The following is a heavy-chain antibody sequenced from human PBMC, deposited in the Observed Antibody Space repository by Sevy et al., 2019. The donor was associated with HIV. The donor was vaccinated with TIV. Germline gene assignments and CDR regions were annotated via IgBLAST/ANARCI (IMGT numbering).Heavy chain of an antibody. V-gene: IGHV3-49*03. CDR2: IRSKVYGGTT. D-gene: IGHD3-3*01. Sequence: GGSLRLSCTASGFTLGDYGLTWFRQAPGKGLEWVGFIRSKVYGGTTEYAASVKGRFTISRDDSNSIAHLQMNSLKTEDTAVYYCTSGRLLFLEWLFPADYWGQGTLVTVSS. J-gene: IGHJ4*02. CDR1: GFTLGDYG. CDR3: TSGRLLFLEWLFPADY.